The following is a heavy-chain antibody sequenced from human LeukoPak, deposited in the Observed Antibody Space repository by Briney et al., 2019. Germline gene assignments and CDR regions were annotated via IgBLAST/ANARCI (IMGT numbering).Heavy chain of an antibody. Sequence: GGSLRLSCAASGFTFSSYNMNWVRQAPGKGLEWVAAVSPDGNSKYYSDSVKGRFTISRDLSRDALYLEMNSLRPEDTALYHCARGTYSSSRCDVFDMWGQGTMVTVSS. CDR1: GFTFSSYN. CDR3: ARGTYSSSRCDVFDM. J-gene: IGHJ3*02. CDR2: VSPDGNSK. D-gene: IGHD6-13*01. V-gene: IGHV3-30-3*01.